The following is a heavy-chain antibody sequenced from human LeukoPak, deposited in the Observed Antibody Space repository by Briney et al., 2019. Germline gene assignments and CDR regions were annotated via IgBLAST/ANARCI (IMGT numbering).Heavy chain of an antibody. CDR3: ARYGGNAHDY. CDR2: IYYSGTT. J-gene: IGHJ4*02. D-gene: IGHD4/OR15-4a*01. Sequence: SETLSLTCTVSGGSMSSGDNYWSWIRQHPGKGLEWIVHIYYSGTTYYNPSLKSRVSISVDTSKNQFSLRLSSVTAADTAVYYCARYGGNAHDYWGQGTLVTVSS. CDR1: GGSMSSGDNY. V-gene: IGHV4-31*03.